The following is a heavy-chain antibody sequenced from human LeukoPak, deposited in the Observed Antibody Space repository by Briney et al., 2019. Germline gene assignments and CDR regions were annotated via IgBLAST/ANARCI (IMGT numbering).Heavy chain of an antibody. J-gene: IGHJ4*02. D-gene: IGHD1-26*01. Sequence: PGGSLRLSCAASGFTFSGYWMHWVRQAPGKGLAWVSVIRSDGSNTTYADSVKGRFTISRDTAKNTLYLQINSLRAEDTAVYYCARDGRSGNFDKWGQGTLVSVSS. CDR2: IRSDGSNT. CDR1: GFTFSGYW. V-gene: IGHV3-74*01. CDR3: ARDGRSGNFDK.